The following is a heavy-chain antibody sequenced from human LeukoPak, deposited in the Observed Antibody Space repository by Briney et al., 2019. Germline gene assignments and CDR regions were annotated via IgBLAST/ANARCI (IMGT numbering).Heavy chain of an antibody. J-gene: IGHJ5*02. CDR1: GGSFSGYY. CDR2: INHSGST. D-gene: IGHD3-9*01. CDR3: ARGGRYFDWLLGNWFDP. Sequence: PSETLCLTCAVYGGSFSGYYWSWIRQPPGKGLEWIGEINHSGSTNYNPSLKSRVTISVDTSKNQFSLKLSSVTAADTAVYYCARGGRYFDWLLGNWFDPWGQGTLVTVSS. V-gene: IGHV4-34*01.